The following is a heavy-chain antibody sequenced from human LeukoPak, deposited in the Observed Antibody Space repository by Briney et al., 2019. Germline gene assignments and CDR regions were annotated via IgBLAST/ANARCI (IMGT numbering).Heavy chain of an antibody. Sequence: PSETLSLTCSVSGGSISSHYWSWIRQPPGKGLEWIGYIYYSGSTNYNPSLKSRVTISVDRSKNQFSLKLSSVTAADTAVYYCARERTGFTYGPKEAFDIWGQGTMVTVSS. CDR3: ARERTGFTYGPKEAFDI. V-gene: IGHV4-59*11. CDR1: GGSISSHY. CDR2: IYYSGST. D-gene: IGHD4-17*01. J-gene: IGHJ3*02.